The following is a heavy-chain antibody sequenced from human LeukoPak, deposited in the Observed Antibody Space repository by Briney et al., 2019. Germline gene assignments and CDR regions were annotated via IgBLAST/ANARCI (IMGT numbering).Heavy chain of an antibody. J-gene: IGHJ4*02. V-gene: IGHV3-53*01. CDR1: GFTFSSYS. CDR2: IYSGGST. Sequence: GGSLRLSCAASGFTFSSYSMNWVRQAPGKGLEWVSIIYSGGSTYYADSVKGRFTISRDNSKNTLYLQMNSLRAEDTAVYYCARTLITAAGTDYYFDYWGQGTLVTVSS. CDR3: ARTLITAAGTDYYFDY. D-gene: IGHD6-13*01.